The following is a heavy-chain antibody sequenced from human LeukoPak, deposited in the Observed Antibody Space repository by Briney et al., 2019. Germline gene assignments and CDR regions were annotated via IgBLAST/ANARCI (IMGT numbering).Heavy chain of an antibody. CDR2: IYISENT. V-gene: IGHV4-4*07. Sequence: SETLSLTCTVSDGSINGYYWSWIRQPAGKGLEWIGRIYISENTNYNPSLKSRVTMSLDTSKNQFSLKLSSVTAADTAVYYCARDMRLGELYYYYYYMDVWGKGTTVTVSS. D-gene: IGHD3-16*01. CDR1: DGSINGYY. CDR3: ARDMRLGELYYYYYYMDV. J-gene: IGHJ6*03.